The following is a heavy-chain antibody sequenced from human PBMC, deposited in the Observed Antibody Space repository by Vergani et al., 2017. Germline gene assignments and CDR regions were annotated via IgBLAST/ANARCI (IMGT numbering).Heavy chain of an antibody. CDR2: INYVGRA. V-gene: IGHV4-39*01. CDR3: ARSQGDYWYFDL. D-gene: IGHD2-21*01. CDR1: GGSINPSSSF. J-gene: IGHJ2*01. Sequence: QLQLQESGPGLVKPSETLSLICTVSGGSINPSSSFWGWVRQSPGKGLEWIGSINYVGRAYYIPSLQSRATVFVDTSKNQFSLNLTSVTAADTAVYYCARSQGDYWYFDLWGPGSLVTVSS.